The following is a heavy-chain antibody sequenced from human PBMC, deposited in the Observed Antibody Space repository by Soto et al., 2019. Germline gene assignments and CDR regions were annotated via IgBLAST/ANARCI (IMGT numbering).Heavy chain of an antibody. CDR3: ARNRYTQTWSFDE. V-gene: IGHV4-30-4*01. J-gene: IGHJ4*02. CDR1: VGSISSGDYY. D-gene: IGHD1-26*01. CDR2: IYYSGST. Sequence: NLSLTFTVSVGSISSGDYYCIWIRQPPGKGLEWIGYIYYSGSTYYNPSLKSRVTISVDTSKNQFSLKLSSVTAADTAVYYCARNRYTQTWSFDEWGQATLVTVSS.